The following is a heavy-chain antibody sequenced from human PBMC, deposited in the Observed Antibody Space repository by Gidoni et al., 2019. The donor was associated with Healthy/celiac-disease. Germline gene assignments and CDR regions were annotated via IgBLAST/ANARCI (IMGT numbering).Heavy chain of an antibody. Sequence: LQLQASGPGLVNPSETRSLTCTVSGGSISSSSYYWGWIRQPPGKGLEWIGSIYYSGSTYYNPALKSRVTISVDTSKNQFSLKLSSVTAADTAVYYCARPAAVAGDYFDYWGQGTLVTVSS. J-gene: IGHJ4*02. CDR1: GGSISSSSYY. D-gene: IGHD6-19*01. CDR2: IYYSGST. CDR3: ARPAAVAGDYFDY. V-gene: IGHV4-39*01.